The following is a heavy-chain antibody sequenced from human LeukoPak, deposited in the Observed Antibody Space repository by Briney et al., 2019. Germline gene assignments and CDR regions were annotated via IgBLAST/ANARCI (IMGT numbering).Heavy chain of an antibody. Sequence: GGSLRLSCAASGFTFDDYAMHWVRQAPGKGLEWVSGISRNSGSIGYADSVKGRFTISRDNAKNSLYLQMNSLRAEDTALYYCAKDMSGAAVAGKDYWGQGTLVTVSS. CDR1: GFTFDDYA. D-gene: IGHD6-19*01. J-gene: IGHJ4*02. V-gene: IGHV3-9*01. CDR3: AKDMSGAAVAGKDY. CDR2: ISRNSGSI.